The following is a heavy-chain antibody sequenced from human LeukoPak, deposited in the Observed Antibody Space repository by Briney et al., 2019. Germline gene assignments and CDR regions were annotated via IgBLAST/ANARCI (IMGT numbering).Heavy chain of an antibody. V-gene: IGHV3-23*01. CDR2: ISNGVNSA. Sequence: GGSQRLSCAASGFTFSSYAMSWVRQAPGKGLEWVSTISNGVNSAYFADSVKGRFTISRDNPKNTLYLQMNSLRGEDTAVYYCAKDRQQLVGEFDYWGQGTLVTVSS. CDR1: GFTFSSYA. J-gene: IGHJ4*02. CDR3: AKDRQQLVGEFDY. D-gene: IGHD6-13*01.